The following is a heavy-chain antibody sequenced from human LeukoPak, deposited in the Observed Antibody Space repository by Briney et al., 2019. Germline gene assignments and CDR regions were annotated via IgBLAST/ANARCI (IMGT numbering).Heavy chain of an antibody. Sequence: SVKVSCKASGGTFSSYAISWVRQAPGQGLEWMGGIIPIFGTANYAQKFQGRVTITADKSTSTAYMELSSLRSEDTAVYYCTSSSGRHQAGVDWGQGTLVTVSS. V-gene: IGHV1-69*06. CDR2: IIPIFGTA. CDR1: GGTFSSYA. J-gene: IGHJ4*02. CDR3: TSSSGRHQAGVD. D-gene: IGHD6-19*01.